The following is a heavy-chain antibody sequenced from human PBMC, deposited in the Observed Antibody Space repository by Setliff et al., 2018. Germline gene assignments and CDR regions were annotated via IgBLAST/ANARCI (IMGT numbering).Heavy chain of an antibody. Sequence: SETLSLTCAASGGTFSDYYWSWIRQYPGKGLEWIGYIYYSGSTYYNPSLKSRVTISLDTSENQFSLELTSVTAADTAVYYCARSRTIAVKGGVFAVWGRGTLVTVSS. CDR2: IYYSGST. D-gene: IGHD6-19*01. V-gene: IGHV4-31*11. CDR3: ARSRTIAVKGGVFAV. CDR1: GGTFSDYY. J-gene: IGHJ2*01.